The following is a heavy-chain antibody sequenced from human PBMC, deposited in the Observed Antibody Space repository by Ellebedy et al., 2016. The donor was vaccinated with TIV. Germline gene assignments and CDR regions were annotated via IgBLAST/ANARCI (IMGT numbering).Heavy chain of an antibody. CDR1: GFTFSRYY. D-gene: IGHD6-13*01. CDR3: AKALRDSSSWYDD. V-gene: IGHV3-7*03. CDR2: IKQDGSEN. Sequence: GGSLRLXXVASGFTFSRYYMSWVRQAPGKGLEWVANIKQDGSENNYVDSVKGRFTISRDNAKSSLFLQMNSLRAEDTALYYCAKALRDSSSWYDDWGQGTLVTVSS. J-gene: IGHJ4*02.